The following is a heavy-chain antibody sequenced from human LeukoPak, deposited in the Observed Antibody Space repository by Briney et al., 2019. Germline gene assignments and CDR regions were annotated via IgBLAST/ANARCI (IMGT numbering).Heavy chain of an antibody. CDR3: ARGSGWGMDV. V-gene: IGHV3-13*04. D-gene: IGHD2-15*01. CDR1: GFPVSSHD. Sequence: PGGSLRHFCAASGFPVSSHDVHWVRQTTGRGLEWVSVIGTNADTHYPGSVKGRFTISRENAKNCLYLQMTSLRAGDTAVYYCARGSGWGMDVWGQGTTVTVSS. J-gene: IGHJ6*02. CDR2: IGTNADT.